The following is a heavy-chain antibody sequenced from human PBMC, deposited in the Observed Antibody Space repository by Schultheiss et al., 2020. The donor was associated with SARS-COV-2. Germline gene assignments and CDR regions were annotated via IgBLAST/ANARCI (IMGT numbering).Heavy chain of an antibody. CDR1: GFTFSSYG. V-gene: IGHV3-NL1*01. D-gene: IGHD5-12*01. CDR3: ARGYSGYDPYYYYYGMDV. J-gene: IGHJ6*02. CDR2: ISGSGGST. Sequence: GGSLRLSCAASGFTFSSYGMHWVRQAPGKGLEWVSAISGSGGSTYYADSVKGRFTISRDNSKNTLYLQMNSLRAEDTAVYYCARGYSGYDPYYYYYGMDVWGQGTTVTVSS.